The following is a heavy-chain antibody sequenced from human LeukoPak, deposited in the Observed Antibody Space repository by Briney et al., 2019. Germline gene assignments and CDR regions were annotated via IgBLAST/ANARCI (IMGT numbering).Heavy chain of an antibody. CDR2: IIPILGIA. D-gene: IGHD6-6*01. CDR3: ASHEYTSSSY. J-gene: IGHJ4*02. Sequence: SVKVSCKSSGGTFSSYTISWVRQAPGQGLEWMGRIIPILGIANYAQKFQGRVTITADKSTSTAYIELSTLRSEDTAVYYCASHEYTSSSYWGQGTLVTVSS. V-gene: IGHV1-69*02. CDR1: GGTFSSYT.